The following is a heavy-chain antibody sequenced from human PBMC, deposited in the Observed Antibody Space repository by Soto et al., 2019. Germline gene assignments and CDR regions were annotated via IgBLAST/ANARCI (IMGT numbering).Heavy chain of an antibody. CDR2: IYYSGST. V-gene: IGHV4-59*01. Sequence: SETLSLTXTVSGGSISSYYWSWIRQPPGKGLEWIGYIYYSGSTNYNPSLKSRVTISVDTSKNQFSLKLSSVTAADTAVYYCAREQAIFGVVQYNWFDPWGQGTLVTVSS. J-gene: IGHJ5*02. CDR1: GGSISSYY. CDR3: AREQAIFGVVQYNWFDP. D-gene: IGHD3-3*01.